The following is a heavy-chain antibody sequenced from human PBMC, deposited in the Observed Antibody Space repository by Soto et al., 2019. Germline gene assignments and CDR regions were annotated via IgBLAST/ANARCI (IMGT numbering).Heavy chain of an antibody. D-gene: IGHD4-17*01. J-gene: IGHJ6*02. Sequence: ASVKVSCKASGGTFSSYAISWVRQAPGQGLEWMGGIIPIFGTANYAQKFQGRVTITADESTSTAYMELSSLRSEDTAVYYCARYPNGEPYYYYGMDVWGQGTTVTVSS. CDR1: GGTFSSYA. CDR2: IIPIFGTA. CDR3: ARYPNGEPYYYYGMDV. V-gene: IGHV1-69*13.